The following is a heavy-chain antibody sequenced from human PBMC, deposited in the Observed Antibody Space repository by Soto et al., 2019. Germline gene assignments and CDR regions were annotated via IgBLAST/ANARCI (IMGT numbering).Heavy chain of an antibody. CDR3: ARDLAVGLVDY. CDR2: ISAYNGNT. J-gene: IGHJ4*02. D-gene: IGHD6-19*01. V-gene: IGHV1-18*01. Sequence: QVQLVQSGAEVKKPGASVKVSCTASGYTLTRHGISWVRQAPGQGLEWMGWISAYNGNTKYAQKLQGRVTMTTDTSTSTAYMEVRSLRADDTAVYYCARDLAVGLVDYWGQGTLVTVSS. CDR1: GYTLTRHG.